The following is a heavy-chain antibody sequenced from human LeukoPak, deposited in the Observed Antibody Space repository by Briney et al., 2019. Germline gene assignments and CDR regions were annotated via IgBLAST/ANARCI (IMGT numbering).Heavy chain of an antibody. J-gene: IGHJ6*03. V-gene: IGHV3-66*02. D-gene: IGHD3-10*01. Sequence: GGSLRLSCAASGFTVSSNYMSWVRQAPGKGLEWVSVIYSGGSTYYADSVKGRFTISRDNSKNTLYLQMNSLRAEDTAVYYCARVAGSGSYHRRYYYMDVWGEGTTVTVSS. CDR2: IYSGGST. CDR3: ARVAGSGSYHRRYYYMDV. CDR1: GFTVSSNY.